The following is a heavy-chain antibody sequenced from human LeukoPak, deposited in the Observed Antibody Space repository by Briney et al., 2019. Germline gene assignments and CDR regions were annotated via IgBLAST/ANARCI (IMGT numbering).Heavy chain of an antibody. D-gene: IGHD3-3*01. Sequence: SETLSLTCTVSGGSISSYYWSWIRQPPGKGLEWIEYIYYSGSTNYNPSLKSRVTISVDTSKNQFSLKLSSVTAADTAVYYCARRGGSGLLDYWGQGTLVTVSS. CDR1: GGSISSYY. V-gene: IGHV4-59*01. CDR3: ARRGGSGLLDY. CDR2: IYYSGST. J-gene: IGHJ4*02.